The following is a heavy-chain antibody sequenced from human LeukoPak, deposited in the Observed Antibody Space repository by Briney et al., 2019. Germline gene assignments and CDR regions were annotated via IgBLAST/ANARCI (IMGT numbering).Heavy chain of an antibody. CDR3: ARSNYVWGSYVD. Sequence: SETLSLTCTVSGGSISDYYWSWIRQPAGKGLEWIGHLYASGNTKYNPSLKSRVTMSVDTSKIQFSLNLWSVTAADTAVYFCARSNYVWGSYVDWGQGTLVTVSS. V-gene: IGHV4-4*07. CDR1: GGSISDYY. J-gene: IGHJ4*02. D-gene: IGHD3-16*01. CDR2: LYASGNT.